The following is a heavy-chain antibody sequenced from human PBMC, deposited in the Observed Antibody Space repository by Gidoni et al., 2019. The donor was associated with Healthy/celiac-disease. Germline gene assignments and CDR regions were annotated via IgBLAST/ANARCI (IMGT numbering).Heavy chain of an antibody. CDR3: ARDSNDFWSGWGTLGPDYYYYGMDV. CDR2: ISSSGSTI. CDR1: GFTFRRSE. V-gene: IGHV3-48*03. D-gene: IGHD3-3*01. J-gene: IGHJ6*02. Sequence: EVQLVESGGGLVQPGGSLRLSCPASGFTFRRSEMTWVRQATGKGLEWVSYISSSGSTIYYADSVKGRFTISRDNAKNSLYLQMNSLRAEDTAVYYCARDSNDFWSGWGTLGPDYYYYGMDVWGQGTTVTVSS.